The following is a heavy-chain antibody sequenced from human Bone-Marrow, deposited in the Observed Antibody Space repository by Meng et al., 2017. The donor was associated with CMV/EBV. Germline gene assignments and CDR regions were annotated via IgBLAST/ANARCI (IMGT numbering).Heavy chain of an antibody. J-gene: IGHJ5*02. CDR3: ARDIRGYCSSTSCYWFDP. CDR2: ISSSGSTI. Sequence: GESLKISCAAPGFTFSSYEMNWVRQAPGKGLEWVSYISSSGSTIYYADSVKGRFTISRDNAKNSLYLQMNSLRAEDTAVYYCARDIRGYCSSTSCYWFDPWGQGTLVTVSS. CDR1: GFTFSSYE. V-gene: IGHV3-48*03. D-gene: IGHD2-2*01.